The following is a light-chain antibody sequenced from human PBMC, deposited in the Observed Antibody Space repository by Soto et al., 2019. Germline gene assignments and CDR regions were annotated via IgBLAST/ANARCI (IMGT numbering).Light chain of an antibody. J-gene: IGKJ5*01. CDR1: QGISSY. Sequence: IRMTQSPSSLSASTGDRVTITCRASQGISSYLAWYQQKPGKAPKLLIYAASTLQSGVPSRFSGSGSGTDFTLTISSLQPEDFATYYCQQYNSYSYTFGQGTRLEIK. CDR3: QQYNSYSYT. CDR2: AAS. V-gene: IGKV1-8*01.